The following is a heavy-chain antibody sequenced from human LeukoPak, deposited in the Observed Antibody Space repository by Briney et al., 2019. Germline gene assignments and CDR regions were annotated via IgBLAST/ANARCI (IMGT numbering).Heavy chain of an antibody. Sequence: SETLSLTCTVSGGSISSYYWSWIRQAPGKGLEWIGYIYYSGSTNYNPSLKSRVTISVDTSKNQFSLKLSSVTAADTAVYYCARQYYYDSSGYYYVGAFDIWGQGTMVTVSS. CDR1: GGSISSYY. CDR2: IYYSGST. J-gene: IGHJ3*02. CDR3: ARQYYYDSSGYYYVGAFDI. D-gene: IGHD3-22*01. V-gene: IGHV4-59*08.